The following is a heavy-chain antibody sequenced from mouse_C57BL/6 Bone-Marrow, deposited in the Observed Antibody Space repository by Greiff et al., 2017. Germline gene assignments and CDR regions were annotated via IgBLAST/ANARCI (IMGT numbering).Heavy chain of an antibody. CDR2: IYPGSGST. D-gene: IGHD4-1*01. CDR1: ASTFPSSW. V-gene: IGHV1-55*01. J-gene: IGHJ4*01. Sequence: QVQLQQPGAELVKPGASVKISCRASASTFPSSWITWVRRGPGQGLEWIGEIYPGSGSTNYNEKFKSKATLTVDTSSSTAYMQLSSRTSEDSAVYYCALGAMDYWGQGTSVTVSS. CDR3: ALGAMDY.